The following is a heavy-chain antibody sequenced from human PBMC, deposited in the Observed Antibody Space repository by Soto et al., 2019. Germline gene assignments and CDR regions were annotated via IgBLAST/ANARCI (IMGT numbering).Heavy chain of an antibody. J-gene: IGHJ4*02. D-gene: IGHD6-19*01. CDR3: PRFAAGSAVAGTL. CDR1: GFTFSSYS. Sequence: EVQLVESGGGLVKPGGSLRLSCAASGFTFSSYSMNWVRQAPGKGLEWVSSISSSSSYIYYADSVKGRFTISRDNAKNSLYLQMNSLRAEDTAVYYCPRFAAGSAVAGTLWGQGTLVTVSS. V-gene: IGHV3-21*01. CDR2: ISSSSSYI.